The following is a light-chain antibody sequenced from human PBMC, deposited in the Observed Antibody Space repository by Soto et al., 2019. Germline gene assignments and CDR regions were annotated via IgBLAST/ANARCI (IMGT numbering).Light chain of an antibody. CDR2: GNS. Sequence: QSVLTQPPSVSGAPGQRVTVSCTGSSSNIGAGFDVHWYQQLPGAAPKLLIFGNSNRPSGVPDRFSGSKSGVSASLAITGLQADDEADYHCQSYDNSLSSYVFGTGTKVTVL. V-gene: IGLV1-40*01. J-gene: IGLJ1*01. CDR1: SSNIGAGFD. CDR3: QSYDNSLSSYV.